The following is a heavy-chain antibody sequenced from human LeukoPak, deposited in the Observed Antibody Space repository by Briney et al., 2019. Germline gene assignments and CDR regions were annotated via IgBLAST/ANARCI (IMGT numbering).Heavy chain of an antibody. CDR3: ARGEVAGSHFDY. V-gene: IGHV3-48*04. Sequence: GGSLTLSCAASGFTFTTYTMNWVRQAPGKGLEGVSYISSSGSTIYYADSVKGRFTISRDNAKNSLYLQMNSLRAEDTAVYYCARGEVAGSHFDYWGQGTLVTVSS. CDR2: ISSSGSTI. J-gene: IGHJ4*02. CDR1: GFTFTTYT. D-gene: IGHD6-19*01.